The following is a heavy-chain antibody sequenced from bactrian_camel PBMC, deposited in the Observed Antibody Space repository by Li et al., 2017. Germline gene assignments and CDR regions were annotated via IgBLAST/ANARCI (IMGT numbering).Heavy chain of an antibody. CDR1: GYASSRYC. Sequence: VQLVESGGGSVQAGGSLRLSCTASGYASSRYCMGWFRQAPGKEREGVAAIYTRGDTSYYRASVKGRFTISQDNAKNTVYLQMNSLEPDDTAVYYCATSTRWGKWAIPSFAEYWGHGTQVTVS. V-gene: IGHV3S31*01. CDR2: IYTRGDTS. D-gene: IGHD5*01. CDR3: ATSTRWGKWAIPSFAEY. J-gene: IGHJ4*01.